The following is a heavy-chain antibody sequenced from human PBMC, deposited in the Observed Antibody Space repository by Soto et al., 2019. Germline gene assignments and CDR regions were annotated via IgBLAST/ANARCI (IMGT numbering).Heavy chain of an antibody. J-gene: IGHJ4*02. CDR2: IIPILGIA. CDR1: GGTFSSYT. V-gene: IGHV1-69*02. Sequence: SVKVSCKASGGTFSSYTISWVRQAPGQGLEWMGRIIPILGIANYAQKFQGRVTMTADASTSTGNMELSSLRSEDTAVYYCARAPRYSSGWCDYWGQGTLVTVSS. CDR3: ARAPRYSSGWCDY. D-gene: IGHD6-19*01.